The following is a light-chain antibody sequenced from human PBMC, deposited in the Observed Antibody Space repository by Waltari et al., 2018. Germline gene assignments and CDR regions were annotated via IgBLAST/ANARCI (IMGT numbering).Light chain of an antibody. CDR3: SSFTSSSTQV. V-gene: IGLV2-14*01. Sequence: QSALTQPASVSGSPGQSITIPCTGTRRDVGAYKYVSWYQQHPGKAPKLMIYEVNNRPSGVSNRFSGSKSGDTASLTISGLQTEDEADYYCSSFTSSSTQVFGTGTEVTVL. CDR2: EVN. J-gene: IGLJ1*01. CDR1: RRDVGAYKY.